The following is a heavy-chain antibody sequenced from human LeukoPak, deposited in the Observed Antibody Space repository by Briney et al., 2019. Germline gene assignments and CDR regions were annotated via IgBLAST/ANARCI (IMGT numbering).Heavy chain of an antibody. Sequence: PSETLSLTCTVSGGSISSYYWGWIRQPPGKGLEWIGEIYHSGSTNYNPSLKSRVTISVDKSKNQFSLKLSSVTAADTAVYYCASLVVTGTDYDYWGQGTLVTVSS. D-gene: IGHD1-1*01. J-gene: IGHJ4*02. CDR2: IYHSGST. V-gene: IGHV4-59*12. CDR3: ASLVVTGTDYDY. CDR1: GGSISSYY.